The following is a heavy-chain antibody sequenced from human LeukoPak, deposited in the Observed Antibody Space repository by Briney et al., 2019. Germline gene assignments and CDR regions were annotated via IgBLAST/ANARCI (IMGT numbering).Heavy chain of an antibody. J-gene: IGHJ5*02. V-gene: IGHV5-51*01. CDR1: GYSFTSYW. D-gene: IGHD6-19*01. CDR2: IYPGNSDT. Sequence: GESLKISCKGSGYSFTSYWIGWVRQMPGKRLEWMGIIYPGNSDTRYSPSIQGQITISADKSISTAYLQWSSLTASDTAMYYCARVYSSGWFDPWGQGTLVTVSS. CDR3: ARVYSSGWFDP.